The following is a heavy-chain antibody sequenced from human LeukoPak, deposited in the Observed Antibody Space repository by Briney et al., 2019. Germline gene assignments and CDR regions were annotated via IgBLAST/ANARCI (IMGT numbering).Heavy chain of an antibody. V-gene: IGHV3-48*03. Sequence: PGGSLRLSCAASGFTFSSYEMNWVRQAPGKGLEWVSHISSSGSSTHYADSVKGRFTISRDNSKNTLYLQMNSLRAEDTAVYYCAKDYRPHDFWSGLVDYWGQGTLVTVSS. D-gene: IGHD3-3*01. CDR1: GFTFSSYE. CDR3: AKDYRPHDFWSGLVDY. CDR2: ISSSGSST. J-gene: IGHJ4*02.